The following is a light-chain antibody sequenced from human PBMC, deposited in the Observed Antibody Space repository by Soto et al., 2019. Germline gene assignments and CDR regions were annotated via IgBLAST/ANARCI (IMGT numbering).Light chain of an antibody. V-gene: IGLV2-14*01. Sequence: QSVLTEPASVSRSPGQSITLACTGTSSDIGGYDYVSWYQRQPGKAPKLIIYDVNNRPSGVSNRFSGSKSGNTASLTISGLQAEDEADYYCTSYASGSSHVVFGGGTKVTVL. J-gene: IGLJ2*01. CDR2: DVN. CDR1: SSDIGGYDY. CDR3: TSYASGSSHVV.